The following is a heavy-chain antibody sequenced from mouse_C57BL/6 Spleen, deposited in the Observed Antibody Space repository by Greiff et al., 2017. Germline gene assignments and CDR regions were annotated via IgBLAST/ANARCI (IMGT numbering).Heavy chain of an antibody. J-gene: IGHJ3*01. CDR3: ARGGYYYAPAY. V-gene: IGHV1-26*01. D-gene: IGHD2-1*01. CDR1: GYTFTDYY. CDR2: INPNNGGT. Sequence: EVKLQQSGPELVKPGASVKISCKASGYTFTDYYMNWVKQSHGKSLEWIGDINPNNGGTSYNQKFKGKATLTVDKSSSTAYMELRSLTSEDSAVYYCARGGYYYAPAYWGQGTLVTVSA.